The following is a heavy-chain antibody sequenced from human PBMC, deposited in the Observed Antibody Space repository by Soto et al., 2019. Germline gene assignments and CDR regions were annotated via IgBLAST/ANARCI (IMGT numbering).Heavy chain of an antibody. CDR1: FAPFRIYA. CDR2: IIPIFGTA. D-gene: IGHD3-3*01. Sequence: SVKVSCKTSFAPFRIYAISWVRRAPGQPLECIRGIIPIFGTANYAQKFQGRVTITADESTRTAYMELSSLRSEDTSVYYCARDPPRRNTIFGVVTLAAFYIWGRGTMVTVSS. V-gene: IGHV1-69*13. CDR3: ARDPPRRNTIFGVVTLAAFYI. J-gene: IGHJ3*02.